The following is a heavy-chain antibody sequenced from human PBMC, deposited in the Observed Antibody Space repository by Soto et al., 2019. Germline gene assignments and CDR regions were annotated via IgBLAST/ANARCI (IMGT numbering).Heavy chain of an antibody. D-gene: IGHD2-2*01. CDR3: AREIPTIGPHFDY. CDR2: ISHDGSQR. Sequence: EVQLLDSGGGLVQPGGSLRLSCVASEFTFRNYPMTWVRQTPGEGLDWVATISHDGSQRYHADSVKGRFTISRDNSKNTLYLQMTSLRVEDTAIYYCAREIPTIGPHFDYWGQGTLVTVSS. CDR1: EFTFRNYP. V-gene: IGHV3-23*01. J-gene: IGHJ4*02.